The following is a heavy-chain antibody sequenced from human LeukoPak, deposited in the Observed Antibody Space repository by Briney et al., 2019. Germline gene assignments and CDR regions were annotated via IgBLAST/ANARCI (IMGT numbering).Heavy chain of an antibody. CDR2: IRYDGSNK. CDR3: AKDLDFWSAPFDY. J-gene: IGHJ4*02. V-gene: IGHV3-30*02. CDR1: GFTFSSYG. Sequence: GGSLRLSCAASGFTFSSYGMHWVRQAPGKGLEWVAFIRYDGSNKYYADSVKGRFTISRDNSKNTLYLQMNSLRAEGTAVYYCAKDLDFWSAPFDYWGQGTLVTVSS. D-gene: IGHD3-3*01.